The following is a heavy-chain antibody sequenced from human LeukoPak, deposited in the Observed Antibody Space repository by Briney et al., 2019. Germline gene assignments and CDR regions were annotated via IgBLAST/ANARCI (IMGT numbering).Heavy chain of an antibody. V-gene: IGHV3-48*01. CDR3: ARDHHRRHYDSQARDTFDI. D-gene: IGHD3-22*01. CDR2: ISSSSSPI. Sequence: GVSLRLSCAASGFTFSSYSMNWVRQAPGKGLEWVSYISSSSSPIYYADSVKGRFTVSRDNAKNSLYLQVNSLRAADTAVYYCARDHHRRHYDSQARDTFDIWGQGTMVTVSS. CDR1: GFTFSSYS. J-gene: IGHJ3*02.